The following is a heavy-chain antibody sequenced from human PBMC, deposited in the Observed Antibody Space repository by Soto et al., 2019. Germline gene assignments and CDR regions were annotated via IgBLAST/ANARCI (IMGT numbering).Heavy chain of an antibody. CDR3: ARPTDFYYYAMDV. V-gene: IGHV1-18*01. J-gene: IGHJ6*02. Sequence: ASVKVSCKTSGYTFTSYGINWVRQAPGQGLEWMGWISGYNGNTNYAQNLQDRVTMTRDTSTSTAYMELRSLRSDDTAVYYCARPTDFYYYAMDVWGQGTTVTVSS. CDR1: GYTFTSYG. CDR2: ISGYNGNT.